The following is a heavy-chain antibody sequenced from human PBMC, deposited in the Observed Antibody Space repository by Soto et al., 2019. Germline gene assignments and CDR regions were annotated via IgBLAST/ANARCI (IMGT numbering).Heavy chain of an antibody. Sequence: EVQLLESGGGLVQPGGSLRLSCAASGFTFSSYAKSWVRQAPGKGLEWVSTISGDGGSTYYADSVKGRFTISRDDSKNTVYLQMNSLRAEYTAVYYCAKDLWFGELSPEDYWGQGTLVTVSS. J-gene: IGHJ4*02. CDR1: GFTFSSYA. CDR3: AKDLWFGELSPEDY. CDR2: ISGDGGST. D-gene: IGHD3-10*01. V-gene: IGHV3-23*01.